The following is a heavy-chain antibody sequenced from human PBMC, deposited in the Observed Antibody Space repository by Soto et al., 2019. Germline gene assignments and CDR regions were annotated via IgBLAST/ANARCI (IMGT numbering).Heavy chain of an antibody. CDR1: GFTFSSYA. CDR2: LSGSGVST. D-gene: IGHD3-22*01. J-gene: IGHJ6*02. Sequence: EVQLLESGGGLVQPGGSLRLSCAASGFTFSSYAMTWVRQAPGKGLEWVSALSGSGVSTYYADSVKGRFTISRDNSKNTLYLQRNSMRSEDTAVYYCAKGGGSKDYYDTSGYYLYHYNAIDVCGQGTTVTVSS. CDR3: AKGGGSKDYYDTSGYYLYHYNAIDV. V-gene: IGHV3-23*01.